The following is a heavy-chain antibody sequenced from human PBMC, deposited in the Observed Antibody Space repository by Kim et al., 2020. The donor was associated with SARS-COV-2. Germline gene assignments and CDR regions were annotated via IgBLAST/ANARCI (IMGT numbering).Heavy chain of an antibody. Sequence: ASVKVSCKTSVYSFSDYAMNWVRQAPGQGLQWVGWINTNTGKPTSAQGFTGRFVMSLDTSVSTAFLEISSLKSEDSAVYYCAREDRGYCGGGRCYSGPLDYWGQGTLVTVSS. CDR3: AREDRGYCGGGRCYSGPLDY. J-gene: IGHJ4*02. CDR2: INTNTGKP. CDR1: VYSFSDYA. V-gene: IGHV7-4-1*02. D-gene: IGHD2-15*01.